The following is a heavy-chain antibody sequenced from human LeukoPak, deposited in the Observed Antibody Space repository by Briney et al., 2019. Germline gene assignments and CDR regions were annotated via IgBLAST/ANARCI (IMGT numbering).Heavy chain of an antibody. D-gene: IGHD2-15*01. CDR1: GFTFSSYG. V-gene: IGHV3-30*18. CDR2: ISYDGSNK. Sequence: GGSLRLSCAASGFTFSSYGMHWVRQAPGKGLEWVAVISYDGSNKYYADSVKGRFTISRDNSKNTLYLQMNSLRAEDTAVYYCAKFISYCSGGSCLWSQGTLVTVSS. J-gene: IGHJ4*02. CDR3: AKFISYCSGGSCL.